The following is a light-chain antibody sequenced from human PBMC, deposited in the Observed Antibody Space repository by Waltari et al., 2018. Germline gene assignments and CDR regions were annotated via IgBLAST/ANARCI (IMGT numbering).Light chain of an antibody. CDR3: MHALETRNT. Sequence: DIVMTQSPLSLPVTPGEPASISCRSNQSLLHRNGKNYLDWYLQTPGQSPQLLIYLGSNRASGVPDRFSGSGSGTDFTLKISRVEAEDVGFYYCMHALETRNTFGPGTKVDIK. CDR2: LGS. V-gene: IGKV2-28*01. J-gene: IGKJ3*01. CDR1: QSLLHRNGKNY.